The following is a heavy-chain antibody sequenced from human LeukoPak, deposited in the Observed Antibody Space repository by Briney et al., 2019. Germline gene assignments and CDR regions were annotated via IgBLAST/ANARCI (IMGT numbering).Heavy chain of an antibody. D-gene: IGHD2-21*01. CDR3: ASPKIAMSEYFQH. CDR1: GGSISSSSSY. CDR2: LHYGGKN. V-gene: IGHV4-39*07. Sequence: SETLSLICTVSGGSISSSSSYWGWIRQPPGKGLEWIGSLHYGGKNYYNPSLKNRVTISVDTSKNQFSLKLSSVTAADTAVYFCASPKIAMSEYFQHWGQGTLVTVSS. J-gene: IGHJ1*01.